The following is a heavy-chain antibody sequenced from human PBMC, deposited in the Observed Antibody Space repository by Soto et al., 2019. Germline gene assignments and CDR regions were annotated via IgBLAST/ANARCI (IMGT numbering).Heavy chain of an antibody. CDR3: ARGNYSNYRY. V-gene: IGHV4-59*12. D-gene: IGHD4-4*01. J-gene: IGHJ4*02. CDR2: IYYTGST. CDR1: GGSIRNYH. Sequence: SETLSLTCTVSGGSIRNYHWRWIRQPPGKGLEWIGYIYYTGSTNYNPSLKSRVTISVDTSKNQFSLRLSSVTAADTAVYYCARGNYSNYRYWGQGTLVTVSS.